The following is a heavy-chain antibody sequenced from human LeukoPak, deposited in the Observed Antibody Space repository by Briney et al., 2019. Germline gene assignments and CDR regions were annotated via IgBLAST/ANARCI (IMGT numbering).Heavy chain of an antibody. V-gene: IGHV3-30-3*01. CDR1: GFTFSSYA. J-gene: IGHJ4*02. D-gene: IGHD3-3*01. CDR2: ISYDGSNK. Sequence: GGSLRLSCAASGFTFSSYAMHWVRQAPGKGLEWVAVISYDGSNKYYADSVKGRFTISRDNSKNTLYLQMNSPRAEDTAVYYCARAGRYDFWSGSAYWGQGTLVTVSS. CDR3: ARAGRYDFWSGSAY.